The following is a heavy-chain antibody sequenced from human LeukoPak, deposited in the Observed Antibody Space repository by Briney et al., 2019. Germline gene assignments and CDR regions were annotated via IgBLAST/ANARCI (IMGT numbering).Heavy chain of an antibody. V-gene: IGHV1-69*13. J-gene: IGHJ6*04. CDR3: ARDGGLGDIVVVPAAMEGYYGMDV. CDR2: IIPIFGTA. CDR1: GGTFSSYA. Sequence: SVKVSCKASGGTFSSYAISWVRQAPGQGLQWMGGIIPIFGTANYAQKFQGRVTITADESTSTAYMELSSLRSEDTAVYYCARDGGLGDIVVVPAAMEGYYGMDVWGKGTTVTVSS. D-gene: IGHD2-2*01.